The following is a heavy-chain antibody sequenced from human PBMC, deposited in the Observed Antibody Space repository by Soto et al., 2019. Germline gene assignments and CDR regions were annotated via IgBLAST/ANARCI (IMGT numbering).Heavy chain of an antibody. CDR1: GYTFTSYG. V-gene: IGHV1-18*01. Sequence: QVQLVQSGAEVKKPGASVKVSCKASGYTFTSYGISWVRQAPGQGLEWMGWISAYNGNTNYAQKLQGRVTMTTDTSTSTAYLELRSLRSDDTAVYYCARQRPAARYCYYGIDVWCQGTTVTVSS. CDR2: ISAYNGNT. D-gene: IGHD2-2*01. CDR3: ARQRPAARYCYYGIDV. J-gene: IGHJ6*02.